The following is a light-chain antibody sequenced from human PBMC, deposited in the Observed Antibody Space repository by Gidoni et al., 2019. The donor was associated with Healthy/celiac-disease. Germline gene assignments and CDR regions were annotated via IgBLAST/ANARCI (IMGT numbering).Light chain of an antibody. CDR1: SSDVGSYNL. Sequence: QSALTQPASVSGSPGQSITISCTGTSSDVGSYNLVSWYQPHPGKAPKLMIYEGSKRPSGVSNRFSGSKSGNTAARTISGLQAEDEADYYCCSYAGSSTYVFGTGTKVTVL. CDR3: CSYAGSSTYV. J-gene: IGLJ1*01. V-gene: IGLV2-23*01. CDR2: EGS.